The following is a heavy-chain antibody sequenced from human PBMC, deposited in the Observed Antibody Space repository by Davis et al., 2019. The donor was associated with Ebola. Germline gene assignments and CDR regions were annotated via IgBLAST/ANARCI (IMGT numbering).Heavy chain of an antibody. J-gene: IGHJ4*02. D-gene: IGHD2-2*01. CDR1: GYSFTSYW. V-gene: IGHV5-51*03. CDR3: GVPAAPGEYYFDY. Sequence: GGSLRLSCKGSGYSFTSYWIGWVRQMPGKGLEWMGIIYPGDSDTRYSPSFQGQVTISADKSISTAYLQWSSLKASDTAMYYCGVPAAPGEYYFDYWGQGTLVTVSS. CDR2: IYPGDSDT.